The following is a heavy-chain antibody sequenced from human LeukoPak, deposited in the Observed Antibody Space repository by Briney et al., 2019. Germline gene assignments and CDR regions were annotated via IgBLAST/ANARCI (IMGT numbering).Heavy chain of an antibody. D-gene: IGHD2-2*01. V-gene: IGHV1-69*13. CDR1: GGTFSSYA. CDR2: IIPIFGTA. J-gene: IGHJ5*02. CDR3: ASGDYYCSSTSCYPRFNWFDP. Sequence: ASVKVSCKASGGTFSSYAISWVRQAPGQGLEWMGGIIPIFGTANYAQKFQGRVTITADESTSTAYMGLSSLRSEDTAVYYCASGDYYCSSTSCYPRFNWFDPWGQGTLVTVSS.